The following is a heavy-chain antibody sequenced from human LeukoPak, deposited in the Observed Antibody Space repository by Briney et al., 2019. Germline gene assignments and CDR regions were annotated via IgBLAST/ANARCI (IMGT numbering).Heavy chain of an antibody. V-gene: IGHV4-61*09. CDR1: GGSISSGSYY. Sequence: SETLSLTCTISGGSISSGSYYWNWIRQPAGKGLEWIGQIYTSGSTNYNPSLKSRVTISVDTSKNQFSLKLSSVTAADTAVYYCARMVLNYYGSGSYYGRAYYFDYWGQGTLVTVSS. CDR3: ARMVLNYYGSGSYYGRAYYFDY. CDR2: IYTSGST. D-gene: IGHD3-10*01. J-gene: IGHJ4*02.